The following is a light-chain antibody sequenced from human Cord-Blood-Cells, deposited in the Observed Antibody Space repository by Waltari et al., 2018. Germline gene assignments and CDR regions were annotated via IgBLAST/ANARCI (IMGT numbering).Light chain of an antibody. Sequence: DLQMTQSPSSLSESLGDRVTITCQASQDISNYLNWYQQKPGKAPKLLIYDTSNLETGVPSRFSGSGSGTDFTFTISSLQPEDIATYYCQQYDNLPYTFGQGTKLEIK. CDR1: QDISNY. J-gene: IGKJ2*01. CDR3: QQYDNLPYT. CDR2: DTS. V-gene: IGKV1-33*01.